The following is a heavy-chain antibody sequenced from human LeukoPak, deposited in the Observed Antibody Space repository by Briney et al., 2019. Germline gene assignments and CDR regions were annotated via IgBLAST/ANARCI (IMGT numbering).Heavy chain of an antibody. Sequence: SETLSLTCTVSGGSISSYYWSWIRQPPGKGLEWIGYIYYSGSTNYNPSLKSRVTISVDTSKNQFSLKLSSVTAADTAVYYCARAPRGIQTNKHAFDIWGQGTMVTVSS. J-gene: IGHJ3*02. CDR3: ARAPRGIQTNKHAFDI. CDR2: IYYSGST. CDR1: GGSISSYY. D-gene: IGHD5-18*01. V-gene: IGHV4-59*08.